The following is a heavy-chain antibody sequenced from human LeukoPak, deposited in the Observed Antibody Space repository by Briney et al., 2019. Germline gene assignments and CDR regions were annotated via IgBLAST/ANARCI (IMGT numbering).Heavy chain of an antibody. Sequence: GGSLRLSCTVSGFTVSSNSMSWVRQAPGKGPEWVSFIYSDNTHYSDSVKGRFTISRDNSKNTLYLQMNSLRAEDTAMYYCARRAGAYSHPYDYWGQGTLVTVSS. J-gene: IGHJ4*02. V-gene: IGHV3-53*01. CDR1: GFTVSSNS. CDR3: ARRAGAYSHPYDY. D-gene: IGHD4/OR15-4a*01. CDR2: IYSDNT.